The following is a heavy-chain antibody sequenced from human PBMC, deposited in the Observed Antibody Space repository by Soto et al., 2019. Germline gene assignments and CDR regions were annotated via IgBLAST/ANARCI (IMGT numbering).Heavy chain of an antibody. J-gene: IGHJ6*02. CDR3: AKLAVAGIYYYYGMDV. V-gene: IGHV3-23*01. CDR1: GFTFSSYA. D-gene: IGHD6-19*01. CDR2: ISGSGGST. Sequence: PGGSLRLSCAASGFTFSSYAMSWVRQAPGKGLEWVSAISGSGGSTYYADSVKGRFTISRDNSKNTLYLQMNNLRAEDTAVYYCAKLAVAGIYYYYGMDVWGPGTTVTVSS.